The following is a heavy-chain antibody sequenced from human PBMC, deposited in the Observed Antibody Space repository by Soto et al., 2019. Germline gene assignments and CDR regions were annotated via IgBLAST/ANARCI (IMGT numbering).Heavy chain of an antibody. D-gene: IGHD6-13*01. CDR2: IYSGDSA. J-gene: IGHJ4*02. CDR1: GFTVSSHY. CDR3: ARDAPHIASAGMYY. V-gene: IGHV3-53*01. Sequence: VQLVESGGGVGQPGRSLRLSCAASGFTVSSHYMSWVRQAPGKGLEWVSVIYSGDSAYYADSVKGRFTISRDNSKNTLYLQMNSLRAEDTAVYYCARDAPHIASAGMYYWGQGTLVTVSS.